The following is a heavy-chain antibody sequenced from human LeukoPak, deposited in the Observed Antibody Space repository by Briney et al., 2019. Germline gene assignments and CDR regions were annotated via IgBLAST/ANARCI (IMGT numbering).Heavy chain of an antibody. CDR2: MNPNSGNT. V-gene: IGHV1-8*01. D-gene: IGHD6-19*01. CDR3: ATEGSGWYHLEYWFDP. J-gene: IGHJ5*02. Sequence: EASVKVSCKASGYTFTSYDIHWVRQATGQGLEWMGWMNPNSGNTGYAQKFQGRVTMTRNTSISTAYMELSSLRSEDTAVYYCATEGSGWYHLEYWFDPWGQGTLVTVSS. CDR1: GYTFTSYD.